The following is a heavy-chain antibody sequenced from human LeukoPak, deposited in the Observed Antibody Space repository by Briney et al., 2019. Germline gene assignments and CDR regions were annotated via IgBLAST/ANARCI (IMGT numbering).Heavy chain of an antibody. Sequence: SETLSLTCTVSGGSINNYYWNWIRQPAGKGVEGIGRIYTSGITNYNPSLKSRVTMSVDTSKNQFSLKLSSVTAADTAVYYCARGRYCSADICSGGDAFDIWGQGTMVSVSS. V-gene: IGHV4-4*07. D-gene: IGHD2-15*01. CDR3: ARGRYCSADICSGGDAFDI. CDR1: GGSINNYY. CDR2: IYTSGIT. J-gene: IGHJ3*02.